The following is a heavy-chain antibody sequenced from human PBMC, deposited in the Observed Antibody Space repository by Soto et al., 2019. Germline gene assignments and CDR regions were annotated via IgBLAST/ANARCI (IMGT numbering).Heavy chain of an antibody. Sequence: PSETLSLTCTVSGDSISSGGHYWSWIRQHPGKRPEWIGYTSYSGIAYYNPSLESRFTISVDTSKNQFSLSLTSVTAADTAVFYCARDFLSGYYNVHHYYGIDVWGQGTTVTVSS. CDR2: TSYSGIA. CDR1: GDSISSGGHY. V-gene: IGHV4-31*03. CDR3: ARDFLSGYYNVHHYYGIDV. J-gene: IGHJ6*02. D-gene: IGHD3-3*01.